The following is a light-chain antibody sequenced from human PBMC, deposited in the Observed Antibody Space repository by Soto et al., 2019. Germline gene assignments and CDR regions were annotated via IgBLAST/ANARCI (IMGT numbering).Light chain of an antibody. V-gene: IGLV2-11*01. CDR1: SSDVGGYNY. J-gene: IGLJ1*01. CDR3: YSYAGNYIFV. Sequence: QSALTQPRSVSGSPGQSVTISCTGTSSDVGGYNYVAWYQQHPGEVPKLILFDVNKRPSGVPDRFSGSKSGNTASLTISGLQPEDEVEYHCYSYAGNYIFVFGTGTKLTVL. CDR2: DVN.